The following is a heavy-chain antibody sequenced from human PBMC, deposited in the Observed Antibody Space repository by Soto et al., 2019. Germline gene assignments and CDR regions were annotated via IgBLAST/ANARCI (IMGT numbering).Heavy chain of an antibody. CDR1: GFTFSSYA. J-gene: IGHJ3*02. D-gene: IGHD6-13*01. CDR3: AKGAFFSSSWYKGAFDI. Sequence: GGSLRLSCAASGFTFSSYAMSWVRQAPGKGLEWVSAISGSGGSTYYADSVKGRFTISRDNSKNTLYLQMNSLRAEDTAVYYCAKGAFFSSSWYKGAFDIWGQGTMVTVSS. V-gene: IGHV3-23*01. CDR2: ISGSGGST.